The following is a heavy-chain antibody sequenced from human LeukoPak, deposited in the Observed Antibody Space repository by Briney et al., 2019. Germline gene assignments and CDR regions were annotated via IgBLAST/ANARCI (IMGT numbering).Heavy chain of an antibody. V-gene: IGHV3-7*01. Sequence: PGGSLRLSCAASGFTFSSYWMSWVRQAPGKGLEWVANIKQDGSEKYYVDSVKRRFTISRDNAKNSLYLQMNSLRAEDTAVYYCARDYRGYRAPYYFDYWGQGTLVTVSS. J-gene: IGHJ4*02. CDR3: ARDYRGYRAPYYFDY. CDR2: IKQDGSEK. D-gene: IGHD2-15*01. CDR1: GFTFSSYW.